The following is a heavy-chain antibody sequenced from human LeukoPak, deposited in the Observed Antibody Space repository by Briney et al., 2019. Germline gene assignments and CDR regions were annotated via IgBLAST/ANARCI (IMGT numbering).Heavy chain of an antibody. D-gene: IGHD6-6*01. CDR3: ARDLGYSSSSEGLDY. CDR2: IIPIFGTA. V-gene: IGHV1-69*05. Sequence: SVKVSCKASGYTFTVYYMHWVRQAPGQGLEWMGGIIPIFGTANYAQKFQGRVTITTDESTSTAYMELRSLRSEDTAVYYCARDLGYSSSSEGLDYWGQGTLVTVSS. CDR1: GYTFTVYY. J-gene: IGHJ4*02.